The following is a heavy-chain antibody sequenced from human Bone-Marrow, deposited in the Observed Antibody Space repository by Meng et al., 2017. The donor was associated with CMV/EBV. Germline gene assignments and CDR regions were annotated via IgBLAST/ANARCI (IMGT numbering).Heavy chain of an antibody. CDR1: GGTFSSYA. D-gene: IGHD1-26*01. V-gene: IGHV1-46*01. CDR2: INPSGGST. Sequence: ASVKVSCKASGGTFSSYAISWVRQAPGQGLEWMGIINPSGGSTSYAQKFQGRVTMTRDTSTSTVYMELSSLRSEDTAGYYCAREYSGSAYYYGMDVWGQGTTVTVSS. J-gene: IGHJ6*02. CDR3: AREYSGSAYYYGMDV.